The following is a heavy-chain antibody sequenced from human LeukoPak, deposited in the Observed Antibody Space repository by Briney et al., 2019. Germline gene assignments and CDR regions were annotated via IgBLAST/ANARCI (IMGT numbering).Heavy chain of an antibody. V-gene: IGHV3-11*01. CDR3: ARGQGAVAGPFDY. CDR2: ITSGGTNL. Sequence: PGGSLRLSCAASGFTFSDYYMNWIRQARGKGLEWVSYITSGGTNLYYTYSVKGRLTISSENTMNSLYVQMNSLRAKDRAGYYFARGQGAVAGPFDYWGQGSLVTV. CDR1: GFTFSDYY. D-gene: IGHD6-19*01. J-gene: IGHJ4*02.